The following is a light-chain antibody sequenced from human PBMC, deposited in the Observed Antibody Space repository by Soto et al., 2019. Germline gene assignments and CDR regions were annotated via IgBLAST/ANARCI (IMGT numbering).Light chain of an antibody. V-gene: IGKV3-20*01. CDR1: QSVSSSF. CDR2: GAS. J-gene: IGKJ1*01. Sequence: TQSPSSLSATVGDRVTITCRASQSVSSSFLAWYQQKAGQAPRLLIYGASRRATGIPDRFSGSGSGTDFTLTISRLEPEDFAVYYCQQYVSSPWAFGQGTKVEI. CDR3: QQYVSSPWA.